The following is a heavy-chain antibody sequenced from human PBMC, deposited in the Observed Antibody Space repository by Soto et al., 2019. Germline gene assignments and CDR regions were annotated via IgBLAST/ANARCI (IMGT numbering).Heavy chain of an antibody. CDR3: AREGTVTRERYFDY. CDR2: IIPILGIA. Sequence: QVQLVQSGAEVKKPGSSVKVSCKASGGTFSSYTISWVRQAPGQGLEWMGRIIPILGIANYAQKFQGRVTITADKSTRTAYMELSSLRSEDTAVYYCAREGTVTRERYFDYWGQGTLVTVSS. CDR1: GGTFSSYT. D-gene: IGHD4-17*01. J-gene: IGHJ4*02. V-gene: IGHV1-69*08.